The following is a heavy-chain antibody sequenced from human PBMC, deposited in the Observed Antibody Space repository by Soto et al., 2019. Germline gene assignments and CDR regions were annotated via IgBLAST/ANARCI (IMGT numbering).Heavy chain of an antibody. Sequence: GASVKVSCKASGYTFTSYAMHWVRQAPGQRLEWMGWINAGNGNTKYSQKFQGRVTITRDTSASTAYMELSSLRSEDTAVYYCARDLRYSSGWYVYWGQGTLVTVSS. V-gene: IGHV1-3*01. J-gene: IGHJ4*02. CDR1: GYTFTSYA. CDR2: INAGNGNT. D-gene: IGHD6-19*01. CDR3: ARDLRYSSGWYVY.